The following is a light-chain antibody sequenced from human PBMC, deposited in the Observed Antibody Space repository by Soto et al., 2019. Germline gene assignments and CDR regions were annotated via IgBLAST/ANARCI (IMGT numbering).Light chain of an antibody. Sequence: DIQMTQSPSTLPASVGDRVTITCGASQSISIWLAWYQQKPGKAPKLLISKASSLESGVPSRFSGSGSETEFALTISSLQPDDFEPYYCQQYNSSSWTFGQGTKVDIK. CDR2: KAS. J-gene: IGKJ1*01. CDR3: QQYNSSSWT. CDR1: QSISIW. V-gene: IGKV1-5*03.